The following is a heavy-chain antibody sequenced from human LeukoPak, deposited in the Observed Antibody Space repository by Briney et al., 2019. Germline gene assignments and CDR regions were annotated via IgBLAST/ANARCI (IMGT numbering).Heavy chain of an antibody. Sequence: PGRSLRLSCAASGLTFSSYGMHWVRQAPGKGLEWVAVMWYDGSNKYYADSVKGRFTISRDNSKNTLYLQMNSLRAEDTAVYYCARDFKVRYSYGKYGMDVWGQGTTVTVSS. D-gene: IGHD5-18*01. CDR3: ARDFKVRYSYGKYGMDV. CDR1: GLTFSSYG. V-gene: IGHV3-33*01. CDR2: MWYDGSNK. J-gene: IGHJ6*02.